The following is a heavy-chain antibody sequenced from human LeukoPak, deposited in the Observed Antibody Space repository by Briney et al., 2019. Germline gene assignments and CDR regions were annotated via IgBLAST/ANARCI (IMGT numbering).Heavy chain of an antibody. CDR3: AIMHGYYDGSGYWVQ. Sequence: GGSLRLSCAASGFTFGSYGMSWVRQAPGKGLEWVSFITTTGATTSYADSVKGRFTISRDNPRSTLYMQMNSLRDEDTALYYCAIMHGYYDGSGYWVQWGQGTLVTVSS. CDR1: GFTFGSYG. J-gene: IGHJ4*02. D-gene: IGHD3-22*01. CDR2: ITTTGATT. V-gene: IGHV3-23*01.